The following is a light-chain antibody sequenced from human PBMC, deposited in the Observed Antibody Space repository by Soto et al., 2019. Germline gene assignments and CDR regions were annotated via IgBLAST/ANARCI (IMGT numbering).Light chain of an antibody. CDR3: SSYTSSGTRV. Sequence: QSALTQPASVSGSPGQSITISCTGTSSDVGGYNYVSWYQQHPDKAPKLMIYEVSNRPSGVSNRFSGSKSGNTASLTISGLQAEDEADYYCSSYTSSGTRVFGGGTKLTVL. CDR1: SSDVGGYNY. CDR2: EVS. J-gene: IGLJ3*02. V-gene: IGLV2-14*01.